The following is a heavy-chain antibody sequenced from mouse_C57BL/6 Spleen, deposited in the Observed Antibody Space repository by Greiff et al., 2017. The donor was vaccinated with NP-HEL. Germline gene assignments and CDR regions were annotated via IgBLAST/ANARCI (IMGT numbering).Heavy chain of an antibody. CDR2: IYPRDGST. CDR1: GYTFTDHT. Sequence: VQLQESDAELVKPGASVKISCKVSGYTFTDHTIHWMKQRPEQGLEWIGYIYPRDGSTKYNEKFKGKATLTADKSSSTAYMQLNSLTSEDSAVYFGARGGLRQRYYAMDYWGKGTSVTVSS. D-gene: IGHD2-2*01. V-gene: IGHV1-78*01. CDR3: ARGGLRQRYYAMDY. J-gene: IGHJ4*01.